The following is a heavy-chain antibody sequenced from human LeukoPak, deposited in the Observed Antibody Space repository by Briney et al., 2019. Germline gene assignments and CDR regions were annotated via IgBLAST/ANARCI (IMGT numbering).Heavy chain of an antibody. CDR3: ATGGFYGSGSLDY. CDR1: GFTVSNNY. J-gene: IGHJ4*02. D-gene: IGHD3-10*01. Sequence: GGSLRLSCAASGFTVSNNYMSWVRQAPGKGLEWVSVIYSIGTTYYAGSVKGRFTISRDNSKNTMYLQMNSLRGEDTAVYYCATGGFYGSGSLDYWGQGTLVTVSS. V-gene: IGHV3-53*01. CDR2: IYSIGTT.